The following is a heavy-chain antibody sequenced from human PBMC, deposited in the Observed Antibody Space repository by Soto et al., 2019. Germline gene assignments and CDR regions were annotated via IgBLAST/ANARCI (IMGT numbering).Heavy chain of an antibody. D-gene: IGHD6-6*01. CDR2: IRQDGKEK. Sequence: EVQLVESVGGLVQPGGSLRLSCAASGFTFSSYWLSWVRQAPGKGLEWVANIRQDGKEKYYVDSVKGRFTSSRDNAKNSLSVQMTSMRAEDTAVYYCERRAARHCLNFWGHGTLVTVS. CDR3: ERRAARHCLNF. CDR1: GFTFSSYW. V-gene: IGHV3-7*04. J-gene: IGHJ4*01.